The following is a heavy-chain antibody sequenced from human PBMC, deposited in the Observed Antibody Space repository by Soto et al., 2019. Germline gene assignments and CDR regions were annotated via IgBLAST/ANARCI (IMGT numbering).Heavy chain of an antibody. Sequence: SGGSLRLSCAASGFTFSDFAMTWVRRAPKKGLEWVSTITWSGGTTHYAESVKGRFTISRDNSKNTLFLHMTTLRAEDTAIYYCAKQVYGGSTSAFGSWGQGTLVTVSS. V-gene: IGHV3-23*01. CDR2: ITWSGGTT. CDR3: AKQVYGGSTSAFGS. J-gene: IGHJ4*02. CDR1: GFTFSDFA. D-gene: IGHD2-15*01.